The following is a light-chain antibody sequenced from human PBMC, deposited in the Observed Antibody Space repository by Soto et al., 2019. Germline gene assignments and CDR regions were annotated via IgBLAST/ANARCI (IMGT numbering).Light chain of an antibody. V-gene: IGKV1-33*01. CDR1: QDIRNY. CDR2: DAS. CDR3: QQYDNLLT. Sequence: DIPMTQSPSSLSASVGDRVTITCQASQDIRNYLNWYQQKPGKAPKLLIYDASNLETGVPSRFSGSGSGTDFTFTISSLQPEDIATYYCQQYDNLLTFGGGTKVEIK. J-gene: IGKJ4*01.